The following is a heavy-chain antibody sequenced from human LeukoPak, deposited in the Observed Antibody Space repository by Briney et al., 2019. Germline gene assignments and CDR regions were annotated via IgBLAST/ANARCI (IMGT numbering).Heavy chain of an antibody. V-gene: IGHV1-69*11. Sequence: SVKVSCKASGGTFSSYGISWVRQAPGQGLEWMGRIVPILGTPNYEQKLLGRVTITADESTSTAYMELSSLRSEDTAIYYCATGPQHSCGSACYSDYFDYWGQGSLVTVSS. CDR3: ATGPQHSCGSACYSDYFDY. J-gene: IGHJ4*02. D-gene: IGHD2-21*02. CDR2: IVPILGTP. CDR1: GGTFSSYG.